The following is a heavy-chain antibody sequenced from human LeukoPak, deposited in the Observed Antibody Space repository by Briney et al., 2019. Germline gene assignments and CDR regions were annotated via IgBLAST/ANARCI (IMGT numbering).Heavy chain of an antibody. CDR2: IYYSGST. D-gene: IGHD1-26*01. CDR1: GGSISSYY. V-gene: IGHV4-59*01. Sequence: PSETLSLTCTVSGGSISSYYWSWIRQPPGKGLEWIGYIYYSGSTNYNPSLKSRVTISVDTSKNQFSLKLSSVTAADTAVYYCARAWELTFDYRGQGTLVTVSS. CDR3: ARAWELTFDY. J-gene: IGHJ4*02.